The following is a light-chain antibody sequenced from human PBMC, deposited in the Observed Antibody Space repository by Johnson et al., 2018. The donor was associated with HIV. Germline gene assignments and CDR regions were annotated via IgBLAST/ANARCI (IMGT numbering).Light chain of an antibody. V-gene: IGLV1-51*02. CDR3: ETWDNSLIAYV. J-gene: IGLJ1*01. Sequence: QSVLTQPPSVSAAPGQKVTISCSGSSSNIENNYVSWFQKLPETAPKLLIYDNNKRPSGIPDRFSGSKSGTSATLGITGLQTGDEADYYCETWDNSLIAYVFGTGTKVTVL. CDR2: DNN. CDR1: SSNIENNY.